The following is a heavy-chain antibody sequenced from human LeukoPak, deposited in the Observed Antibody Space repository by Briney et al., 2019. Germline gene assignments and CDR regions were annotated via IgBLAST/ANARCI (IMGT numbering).Heavy chain of an antibody. CDR1: GYSISSGYY. D-gene: IGHD2-21*02. Sequence: PSETLSLTCTVSGYSISSGYYWGWIRPPPGKGLEWIGRIYTSGSTNYNPSLKSRVTMSVDTSKNQFSLKLSSVTAADTAVYYCARETVIGYYYYYYYMDVWGKGTTVTISS. V-gene: IGHV4-38-2*02. J-gene: IGHJ6*03. CDR3: ARETVIGYYYYYYYMDV. CDR2: IYTSGST.